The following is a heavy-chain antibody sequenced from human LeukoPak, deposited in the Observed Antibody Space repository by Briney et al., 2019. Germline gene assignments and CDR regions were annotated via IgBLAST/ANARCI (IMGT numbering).Heavy chain of an antibody. CDR1: GFTFSSYG. J-gene: IGHJ4*02. CDR3: ASSWAYFDS. Sequence: GGSLRLSCAASGFTFSSYGMHWVRQAPGKGLEWVAVISYDGSNKYYADSVKGRFTISRDNSKNTLYLQMNSLRAEDTAVYYCASSWAYFDSWGQGALVTVSS. D-gene: IGHD6-13*01. V-gene: IGHV3-30*03. CDR2: ISYDGSNK.